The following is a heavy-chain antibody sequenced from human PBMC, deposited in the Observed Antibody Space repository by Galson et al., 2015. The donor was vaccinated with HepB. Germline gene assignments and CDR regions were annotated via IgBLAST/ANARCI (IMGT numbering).Heavy chain of an antibody. D-gene: IGHD3-9*01. CDR1: GFTFSSYW. J-gene: IGHJ4*02. V-gene: IGHV3-7*01. CDR3: ARVCWSSVTGYPNFDY. CDR2: IKEDGGEN. Sequence: SLRLSCAASGFTFSSYWMSWVRQAPGKGLEWVANIKEDGGENYYVVSVRGRFSTSRDNAKNSLYLQMNSLRAEDTAVYYCARVCWSSVTGYPNFDYWGQGSLVTVSS.